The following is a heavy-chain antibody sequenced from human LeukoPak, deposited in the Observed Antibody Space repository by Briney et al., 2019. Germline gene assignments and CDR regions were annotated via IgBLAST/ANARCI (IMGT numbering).Heavy chain of an antibody. CDR1: GFTFGDYA. Sequence: GGSLRLSCTASGFTFGDYAMSWVRQAPGKGLEWVGFIRSKAYGGTREYAAAVKGRFSISRDDSKSIAYLQMNSLKTEDTAVYYCTGGTTVTTEIDYWGQGTLVTVSS. D-gene: IGHD4-17*01. J-gene: IGHJ4*02. V-gene: IGHV3-49*04. CDR2: IRSKAYGGTR. CDR3: TGGTTVTTEIDY.